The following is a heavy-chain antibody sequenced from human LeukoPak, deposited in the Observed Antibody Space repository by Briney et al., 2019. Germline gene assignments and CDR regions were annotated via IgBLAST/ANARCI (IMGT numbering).Heavy chain of an antibody. Sequence: SVKVSCKASGGTFSSYAISWVRQAPGQGLEWMGRIIPILGIANYAQKFQGRVTITADKSTSTAYMELSSLRSEDTAVYYCARVGIAAAASDYWGQGTLVTVSS. J-gene: IGHJ4*02. CDR2: IIPILGIA. CDR1: GGTFSSYA. V-gene: IGHV1-69*04. D-gene: IGHD6-13*01. CDR3: ARVGIAAAASDY.